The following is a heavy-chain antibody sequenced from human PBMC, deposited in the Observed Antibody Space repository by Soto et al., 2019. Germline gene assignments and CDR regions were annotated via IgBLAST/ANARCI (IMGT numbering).Heavy chain of an antibody. CDR2: IYYSGNT. J-gene: IGHJ4*02. Sequence: QVQLQESGPGLVKPAQTLSLTCTVSGGSISSGAYYLSWIRQHPGKGLECIGYIYYSGNTYYNPSFKSRITISVDTSGIQFSITLSSVTAADTAVYYCARYGSGSYSPTSFDYWGQGTLVTVSS. V-gene: IGHV4-31*03. D-gene: IGHD3-10*01. CDR3: ARYGSGSYSPTSFDY. CDR1: GGSISSGAYY.